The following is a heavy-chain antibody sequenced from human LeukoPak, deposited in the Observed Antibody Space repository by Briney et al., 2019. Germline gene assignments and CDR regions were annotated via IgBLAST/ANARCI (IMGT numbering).Heavy chain of an antibody. Sequence: GGSLRLSCAASGFTFSSYSMNWVRQAPGKGLEWVSSISSSSSYIYYADSVKGRFTISRDSAKNSLYLQMNSLRAEDTAVYYCARYCGMGSTSCYPLHLYYYYGMDVWGKGTTVTVSS. V-gene: IGHV3-21*01. CDR3: ARYCGMGSTSCYPLHLYYYYGMDV. CDR2: ISSSSSYI. D-gene: IGHD2-2*01. J-gene: IGHJ6*04. CDR1: GFTFSSYS.